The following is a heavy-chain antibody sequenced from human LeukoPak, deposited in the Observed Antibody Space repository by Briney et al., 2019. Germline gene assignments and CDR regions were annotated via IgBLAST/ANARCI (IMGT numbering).Heavy chain of an antibody. D-gene: IGHD6-19*01. Sequence: GGSLRLSCAASGFTFSSYSMNWVRQAPGKGLEWVSSISSRSSYIDYADSLKGRFTISRDNAKNSLYLQMNSLRAEDTAVYYCARGKEPVAVSLSHFDYWGQGTLVTVSS. CDR2: ISSRSSYI. J-gene: IGHJ4*02. CDR3: ARGKEPVAVSLSHFDY. V-gene: IGHV3-21*01. CDR1: GFTFSSYS.